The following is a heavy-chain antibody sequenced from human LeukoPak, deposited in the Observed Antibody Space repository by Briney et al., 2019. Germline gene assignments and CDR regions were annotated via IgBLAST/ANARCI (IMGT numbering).Heavy chain of an antibody. CDR1: GYTFTTHD. D-gene: IGHD7-27*01. CDR2: MSPNNGDT. J-gene: IGHJ4*02. V-gene: IGHV1-8*01. Sequence: ASVKVSCKASGYTFTTHDINWVRQATGQGLEWLGWMSPNNGDTGYAQKFQGRVTMTSDSSISTAYMELSSLSSEDTAIYYCVRTPPNWGFDYWGQGTLVTVSS. CDR3: VRTPPNWGFDY.